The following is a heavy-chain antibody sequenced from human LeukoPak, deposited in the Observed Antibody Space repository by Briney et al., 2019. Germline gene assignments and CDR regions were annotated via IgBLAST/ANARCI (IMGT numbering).Heavy chain of an antibody. Sequence: ASVNVSCKASGYTFTSYYMHWVRQAPGQGLEWMGIINPSGGSTSYAQKFQGRVTMTRDMSTSTVYMELSSLRSEDTAVYYCASISPSDAFDIWGQGTMVTVSS. CDR2: INPSGGST. J-gene: IGHJ3*02. CDR3: ASISPSDAFDI. CDR1: GYTFTSYY. V-gene: IGHV1-46*01.